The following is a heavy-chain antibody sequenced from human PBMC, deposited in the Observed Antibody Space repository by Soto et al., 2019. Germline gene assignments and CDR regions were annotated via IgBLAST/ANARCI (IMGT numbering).Heavy chain of an antibody. CDR3: ARVPLTNGGVYYAY. V-gene: IGHV3-21*01. CDR1: GYSFSSYS. Sequence: KLGGSLRLSCVASGYSFSSYSINWVRQAPGKGLEWVSSISSSSTYIYYADSVKGRFTISRDDAKNSVYLQTNSLRAEDTAVYYCARVPLTNGGVYYAYWGPGTLVTVSS. D-gene: IGHD2-8*01. CDR2: ISSSSTYI. J-gene: IGHJ4*01.